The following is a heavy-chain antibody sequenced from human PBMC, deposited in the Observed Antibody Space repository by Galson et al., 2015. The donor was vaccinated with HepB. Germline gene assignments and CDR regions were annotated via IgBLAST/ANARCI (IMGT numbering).Heavy chain of an antibody. CDR2: FDPEDGET. CDR3: ATVGYGDYVLQV. CDR1: GYTLTELS. D-gene: IGHD4-17*01. V-gene: IGHV1-24*01. J-gene: IGHJ4*02. Sequence: SVKVSCKVSGYTLTELSMHWVRQAPGKGLEWMGGFDPEDGETIYAQKFQGRVTMTEDTSTDTAYMELSSLRSEDTAVYYCATVGYGDYVLQVWGQGTLVTVSS.